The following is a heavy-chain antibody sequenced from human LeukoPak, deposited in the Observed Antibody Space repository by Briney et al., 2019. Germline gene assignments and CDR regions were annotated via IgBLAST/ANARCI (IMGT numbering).Heavy chain of an antibody. CDR3: ARCQSWKNFDY. D-gene: IGHD1-1*01. V-gene: IGHV3-66*01. J-gene: IGHJ4*02. Sequence: GGSLRLSCAASGFTVSSNYMSWVRQAPGKGLEWVSVIYSGGSTYYADSVKGRFTISRDNSKNMLYLQMNSLRAEDTAVYYCARCQSWKNFDYWGQGTLVTVSS. CDR1: GFTVSSNY. CDR2: IYSGGST.